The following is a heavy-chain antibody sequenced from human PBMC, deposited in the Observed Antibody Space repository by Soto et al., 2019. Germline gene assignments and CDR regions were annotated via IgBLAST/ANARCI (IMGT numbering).Heavy chain of an antibody. CDR3: ASCIAAAGWFDP. CDR1: GGSISSGDYY. J-gene: IGHJ5*02. D-gene: IGHD6-13*01. CDR2: IYYSGST. Sequence: PSETLSLTCTVSGGSISSGDYYWSWIRQPPGKGLEWIGYIYYSGSTNYNPSLKSRVTISVDTSKNQFSLKLSSVTAADTAVYYCASCIAAAGWFDPWGQGTLVTVSS. V-gene: IGHV4-61*08.